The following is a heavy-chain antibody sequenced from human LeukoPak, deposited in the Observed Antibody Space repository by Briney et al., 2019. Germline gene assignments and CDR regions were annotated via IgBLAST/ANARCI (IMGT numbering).Heavy chain of an antibody. CDR1: GGSISSGSYY. J-gene: IGHJ4*02. V-gene: IGHV4-61*02. CDR3: ARAVPVFPYYFDY. D-gene: IGHD3-10*02. CDR2: IYTSGST. Sequence: SETLSLTCTVSGGSISSGSYYWSWIRQPAGKGLEWIGRIYTSGSTNYNPSLKSRVTISVDTSKNQFSLKLSPVTAADTAVNYCARAVPVFPYYFDYWGQGTLVTVSS.